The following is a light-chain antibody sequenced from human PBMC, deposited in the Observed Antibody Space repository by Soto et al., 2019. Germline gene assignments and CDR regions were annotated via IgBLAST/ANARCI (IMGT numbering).Light chain of an antibody. Sequence: QSVLTQPPSVSGAPGQRVTISCTGSSSNIGAGYDVHWYQQLPGTAPKLLIYGNSNRPSGVPERFSGSKSGTSASLAITGLQAEDEADYYCQSYDSSLSVFGGGTKLTVL. J-gene: IGLJ2*01. V-gene: IGLV1-40*01. CDR1: SSNIGAGYD. CDR3: QSYDSSLSV. CDR2: GNS.